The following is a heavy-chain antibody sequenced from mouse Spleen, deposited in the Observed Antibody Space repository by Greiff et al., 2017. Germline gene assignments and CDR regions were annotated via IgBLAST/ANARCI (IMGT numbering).Heavy chain of an antibody. CDR2: ISYDGSN. Sequence: EVKLQESGPGLVKPSQSLSLTCSVTGYSITSGYYWNWIRQFPGNKLEWMGYISYDGSNNYNPSLKNRISITRDTSKNQFFLKLNSVTTEDTATYYCAREGDYYYGSYDYWGQGTTLTVSS. D-gene: IGHD1-1*01. V-gene: IGHV3-6*01. J-gene: IGHJ2*01. CDR3: AREGDYYYGSYDY. CDR1: GYSITSGYY.